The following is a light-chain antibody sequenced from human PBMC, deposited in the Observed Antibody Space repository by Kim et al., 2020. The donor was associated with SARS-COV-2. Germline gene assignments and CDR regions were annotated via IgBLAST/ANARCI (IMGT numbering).Light chain of an antibody. J-gene: IGLJ2*01. CDR1: SNDIGGYNY. CDR2: DVT. Sequence: GQSVTISCTGTSNDIGGYNYVSWYQQYPGKAPKLMIHDVTKRPSGISHRFSGSKSGNTASLTISELQAEDEADYYCSSYTSTTTSVFGGGTKLTVL. CDR3: SSYTSTTTSV. V-gene: IGLV2-14*03.